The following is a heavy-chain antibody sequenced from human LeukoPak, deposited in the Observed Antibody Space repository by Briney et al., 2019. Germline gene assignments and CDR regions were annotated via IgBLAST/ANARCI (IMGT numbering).Heavy chain of an antibody. CDR3: VKDSGSYRFDY. CDR1: GFTFSSYA. CDR2: ISSNGGST. D-gene: IGHD1-26*01. V-gene: IGHV3-64D*06. Sequence: PGGSLRLSCAASGFTFSSYAMHWVPQAPGKGLEYVSAISSNGGSTYYADSVKGRFTISRDNSKNTLYLQMSSLRAEDTAVYYCVKDSGSYRFDYRGQGTLVTVSS. J-gene: IGHJ4*02.